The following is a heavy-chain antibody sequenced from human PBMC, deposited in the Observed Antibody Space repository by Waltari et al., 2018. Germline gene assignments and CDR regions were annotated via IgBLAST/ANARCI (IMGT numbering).Heavy chain of an antibody. V-gene: IGHV5-51*01. Sequence: EVQLVQSGAEVKKPGESLTISCKGSGYSFTSYWIGWVRPLPGKGLEWMGIIYPGDSDTRYSPSFQGQVTISADKSISTAYLQWSSLKASDTAMYYCARISCSGGSCYPLNYWGQGTLVTVSS. CDR2: IYPGDSDT. CDR1: GYSFTSYW. J-gene: IGHJ4*02. CDR3: ARISCSGGSCYPLNY. D-gene: IGHD2-15*01.